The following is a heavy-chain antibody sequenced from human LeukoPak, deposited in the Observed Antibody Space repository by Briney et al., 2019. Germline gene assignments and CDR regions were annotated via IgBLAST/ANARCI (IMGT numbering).Heavy chain of an antibody. CDR3: ARGTLYATSWNFDY. D-gene: IGHD2-2*01. V-gene: IGHV6-1*01. Sequence: SQTLSLTCAISGDSVSINTASWNWIRQSPSRGLEWLGRTYYRSKWYNDYALSVKSRITLNPDTSKNQFSLQLNSVTPEDTAVYYCARGTLYATSWNFDYWGQGTLVTVSS. CDR2: TYYRSKWYN. CDR1: GDSVSINTAS. J-gene: IGHJ4*02.